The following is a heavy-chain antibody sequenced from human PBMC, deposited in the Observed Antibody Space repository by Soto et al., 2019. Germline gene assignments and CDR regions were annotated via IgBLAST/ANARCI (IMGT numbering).Heavy chain of an antibody. CDR2: XXDXXSXX. Sequence: GGSLRPSCPASGFTFSSYWIHWVRQAPGKGVVWVARXXDXXSXXXXXDXXXGRFTISRDNAKNTLYLQMNSLRAEDTAVYYCGRVPAAAAGIGIDHWGQGILVTASS. CDR3: GRVPAAAAGIGIDH. CDR1: GFTFSSYW. V-gene: IGHV3-74*01. D-gene: IGHD6-13*01. J-gene: IGHJ4*02.